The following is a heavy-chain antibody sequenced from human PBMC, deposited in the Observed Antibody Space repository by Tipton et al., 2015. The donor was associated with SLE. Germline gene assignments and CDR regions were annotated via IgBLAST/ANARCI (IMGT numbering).Heavy chain of an antibody. Sequence: TLSLTCTVSGGSISSYYWSWIRQPAGKGLEWIGHIYTSGSTNYNPSLKSRVTISVDTSKNQFSLKLSSVTAADTAVYYCARDNSAETGFDPWGQGTLVTVSS. D-gene: IGHD2/OR15-2a*01. CDR2: IYTSGST. CDR3: ARDNSAETGFDP. J-gene: IGHJ5*02. CDR1: GGSISSYY. V-gene: IGHV4-4*07.